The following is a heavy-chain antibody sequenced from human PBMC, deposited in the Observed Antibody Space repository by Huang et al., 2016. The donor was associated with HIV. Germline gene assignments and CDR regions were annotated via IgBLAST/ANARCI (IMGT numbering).Heavy chain of an antibody. CDR3: ARDPRIQSWLNFFDY. CDR2: SNSDGSST. J-gene: IGHJ4*02. Sequence: EVQLVESGGGLVQPGGSLRLSCAASGFSISSYWMHWVRQAPGKGGGGVSRSNSDGSSTSDADSVKGRFTNSRDNAKNTLYLQMNSLRAEDTAVYYCARDPRIQSWLNFFDYWGQGTLVSVSS. CDR1: GFSISSYW. V-gene: IGHV3-74*01. D-gene: IGHD3-22*01.